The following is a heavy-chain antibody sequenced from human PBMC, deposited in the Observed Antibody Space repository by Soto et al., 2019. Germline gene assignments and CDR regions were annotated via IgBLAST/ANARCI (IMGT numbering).Heavy chain of an antibody. V-gene: IGHV3-30*04. CDR2: ISYDGSNK. CDR1: GFTFSSYA. J-gene: IGHJ3*02. D-gene: IGHD1-26*01. CDR3: ARDRGMGYSGSYGAFDI. Sequence: GGSLRLSCAASGFTFSSYAMHWVRQAPGKGLEWVAVISYDGSNKYYADSLKGRFTISRDNSKNKLYLQMNSLRAEDTAVYYCARDRGMGYSGSYGAFDIWGQGTMVTVSS.